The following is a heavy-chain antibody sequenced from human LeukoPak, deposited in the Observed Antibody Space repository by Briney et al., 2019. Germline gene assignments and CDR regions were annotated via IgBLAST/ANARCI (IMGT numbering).Heavy chain of an antibody. Sequence: SQTLSLTCTVSGGSISSGDYYWSWIRQPPGKGLEWIGYIYYSGSTYYNPSLKSRVTISVDTSKNQFSLKLRSVTAADTAVYYCARRDSSGYYHEGYFQHWGQGTLVTVSS. CDR1: GGSISSGDYY. D-gene: IGHD3-22*01. CDR3: ARRDSSGYYHEGYFQH. V-gene: IGHV4-30-4*08. CDR2: IYYSGST. J-gene: IGHJ1*01.